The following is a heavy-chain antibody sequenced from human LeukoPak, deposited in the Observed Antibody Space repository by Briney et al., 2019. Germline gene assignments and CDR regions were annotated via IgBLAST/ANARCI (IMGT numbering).Heavy chain of an antibody. D-gene: IGHD3-22*01. J-gene: IGHJ4*02. Sequence: ASVKVSCKASGYTFTSYGISWVRQAPGQGVEWMGWISAYNGNTKYAQKLQGRVTITTETSTSTAYMEMRSLRSDDTAVYYCARESHYYDSSGYQGMDYWGQGTLVTVSS. V-gene: IGHV1-18*01. CDR3: ARESHYYDSSGYQGMDY. CDR2: ISAYNGNT. CDR1: GYTFTSYG.